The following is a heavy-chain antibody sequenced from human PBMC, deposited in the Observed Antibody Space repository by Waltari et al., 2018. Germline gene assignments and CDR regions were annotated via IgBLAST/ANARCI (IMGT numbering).Heavy chain of an antibody. Sequence: QVQLQESGPGLVKPSQTLSLTCTVSGGSISSGSYYWSWIRQPAGKGLEWIGYIYTSGSTNYNPSLKSRVTISVDTSKTQFSLKLSSVTAADTAVYYCARGGIAAAGTVDYWGQGTLVTVSS. CDR3: ARGGIAAAGTVDY. CDR2: IYTSGST. D-gene: IGHD6-13*01. CDR1: GGSISSGSYY. J-gene: IGHJ4*02. V-gene: IGHV4-61*09.